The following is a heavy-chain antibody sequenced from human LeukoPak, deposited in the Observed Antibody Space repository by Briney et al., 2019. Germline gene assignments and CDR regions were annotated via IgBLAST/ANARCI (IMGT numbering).Heavy chain of an antibody. CDR1: GDSIGTSY. CDR3: ARHGRGDVEMATITV. V-gene: IGHV4-59*08. CDR2: LYNSGTT. D-gene: IGHD5-24*01. J-gene: IGHJ1*01. Sequence: SETLSLTCIVSGDSIGTSYWSWIRQPPGKGLEWIGRLYNSGTTNYNPSLRSRVTISIDRPNNQFSLRMNSVTAADTAVYFCARHGRGDVEMATITVWGQGTLVTVAS.